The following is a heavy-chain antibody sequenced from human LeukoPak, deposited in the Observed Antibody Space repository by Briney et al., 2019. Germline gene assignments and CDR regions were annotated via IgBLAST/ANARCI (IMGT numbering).Heavy chain of an antibody. CDR2: IYYSGGT. CDR1: GRSISSGYY. V-gene: IGHV4-39*01. J-gene: IGHJ5*02. CDR3: AGTFFYYTSGTRALWFDP. Sequence: SEPLSLTRTVSGRSISSGYYWGWVRQPPGKGLEWSGRIYYSGGTYYSPSLKSRVTTSVGTSKYQFPLTLRPVTSSDPALYYFAGTFFYYTSGTRALWFDPWREGTLVSVSS. D-gene: IGHD3-22*01.